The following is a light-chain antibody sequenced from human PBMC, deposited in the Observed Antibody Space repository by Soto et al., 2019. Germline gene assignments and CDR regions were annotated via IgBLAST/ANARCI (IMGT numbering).Light chain of an antibody. CDR2: GVS. CDR1: SSDVGGFNY. Sequence: QPVLTQPASVSGSPGQSIAISCTGTSSDVGGFNYVSWYQHSPGRAPKLMIFGVSNRPSGVSDRFSGSKSGNTASLTISGLQAEDEADYHCSSYTSTNTYVFGTGTKVTVL. J-gene: IGLJ1*01. V-gene: IGLV2-14*03. CDR3: SSYTSTNTYV.